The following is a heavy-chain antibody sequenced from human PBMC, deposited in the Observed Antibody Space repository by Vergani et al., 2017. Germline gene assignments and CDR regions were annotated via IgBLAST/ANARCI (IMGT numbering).Heavy chain of an antibody. Sequence: QVQLQESGPGLVKPSETLSLTCTVSGGSISSYSWSWIRQPPGKGLEWIGYIYYSGSTNYNPSLKSRVTISVDTSKNQFSLKLSSVTAADTAVYYCARDSVAVMDVWGKGTTVTVSS. CDR1: GGSISSYS. CDR3: ARDSVAVMDV. V-gene: IGHV4-59*01. CDR2: IYYSGST. J-gene: IGHJ6*03.